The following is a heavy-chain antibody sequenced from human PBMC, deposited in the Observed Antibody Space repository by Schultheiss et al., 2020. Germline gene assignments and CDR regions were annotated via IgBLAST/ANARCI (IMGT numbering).Heavy chain of an antibody. V-gene: IGHV4-59*08. CDR1: GGSFSGYY. CDR3: ARHKQLYGMDV. D-gene: IGHD6-13*01. Sequence: SETLSLTCAVYGGSFSGYYWSWIRQPPGKGLEWIGYIYYSGSTYYNPSLKSRVTISVDTSKNQFSLKLSSVTAADTAVYYCARHKQLYGMDVWGQGTTVNVSS. J-gene: IGHJ6*02. CDR2: IYYSGST.